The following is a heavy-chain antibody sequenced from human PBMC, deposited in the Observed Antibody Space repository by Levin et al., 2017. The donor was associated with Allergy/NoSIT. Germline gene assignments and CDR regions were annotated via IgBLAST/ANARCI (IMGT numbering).Heavy chain of an antibody. Sequence: PSETLSLTCTVSGGSISSYYWSWIRQPPGKGLEWIGYIYYSGSTNYNPSLKSRVTISVDTSKNQFSLKLSSVTAADTAVYYCATDSSGWPDYYGMDVWGQGTTVTVSS. D-gene: IGHD3-22*01. J-gene: IGHJ6*02. CDR2: IYYSGST. CDR3: ATDSSGWPDYYGMDV. CDR1: GGSISSYY. V-gene: IGHV4-59*01.